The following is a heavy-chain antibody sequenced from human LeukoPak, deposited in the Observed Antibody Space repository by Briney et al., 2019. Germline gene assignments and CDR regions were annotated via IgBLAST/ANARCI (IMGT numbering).Heavy chain of an antibody. J-gene: IGHJ4*02. CDR3: ARDPYYGDYVV. D-gene: IGHD4-17*01. Sequence: PGGSLRPSRAASGFTFSSYEMNWVRQAPGKGLEWVSYISSSGSTIYYADSVKGRFTISRDNAKNSLYLQMNSLRAEDTAVYYCARDPYYGDYVVWGQGTLVTVSS. CDR2: ISSSGSTI. V-gene: IGHV3-48*03. CDR1: GFTFSSYE.